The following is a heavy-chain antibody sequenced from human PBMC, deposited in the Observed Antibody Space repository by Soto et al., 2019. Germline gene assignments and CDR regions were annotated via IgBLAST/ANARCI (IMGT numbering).Heavy chain of an antibody. D-gene: IGHD6-19*01. V-gene: IGHV1-69*06. J-gene: IGHJ6*02. Sequence: QLQLVQSGAEVKKPGSSVKVACQASGGTFSTYAISWMRQAPGQGLEWMGGILPMFGTVHYAQKFQGRVPITADKSTSTAYVDLSSLRSEDTAVYYCATTSSRSRAVAGSGYYYGMDVWGQGTTVTVSS. CDR3: ATTSSRSRAVAGSGYYYGMDV. CDR1: GGTFSTYA. CDR2: ILPMFGTV.